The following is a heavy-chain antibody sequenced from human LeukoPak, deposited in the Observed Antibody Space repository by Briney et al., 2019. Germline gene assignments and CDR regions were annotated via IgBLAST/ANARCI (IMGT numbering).Heavy chain of an antibody. CDR2: INHSGST. J-gene: IGHJ6*03. CDR1: GGSFSGYY. Sequence: SETLSLTCAVYGGSFSGYYWSWIRQPPGKGLEWIGEINHSGSTIYNPSLKSRVTISIDTSKNQFSLKLSSVTAADTAVYYCASIEQQLVYYYYMDVWGKGTTVTVSS. D-gene: IGHD6-13*01. CDR3: ASIEQQLVYYYYMDV. V-gene: IGHV4-34*01.